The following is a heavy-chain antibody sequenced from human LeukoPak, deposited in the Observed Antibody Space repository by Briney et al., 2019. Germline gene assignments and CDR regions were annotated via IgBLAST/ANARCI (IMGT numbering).Heavy chain of an antibody. CDR3: ARDLYYYGSGSLFDY. Sequence: GGSLRLSCAASGFTFSSYWMSWVRQAPGKGLEWVANIKQDGSEKYYVDSVKGRFTISRDNANNSLYLQMNSLRAEDTAVYYCARDLYYYGSGSLFDYWGQGTLVTVSS. J-gene: IGHJ4*02. CDR1: GFTFSSYW. V-gene: IGHV3-7*01. CDR2: IKQDGSEK. D-gene: IGHD3-10*01.